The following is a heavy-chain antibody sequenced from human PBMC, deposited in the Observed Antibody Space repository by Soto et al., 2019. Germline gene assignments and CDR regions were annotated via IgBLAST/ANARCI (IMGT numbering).Heavy chain of an antibody. J-gene: IGHJ6*02. CDR3: ARAAVVALYGMDV. V-gene: IGHV4-34*01. Sequence: PSETLSLTCAVYGGSFSGYYWSWIRQPPGKGLEWIGEINHSGSTNYNPSLKSRVTISVDTSKNQFSLKLSSVTAADTAVYYCARAAVVALYGMDVWGQGTTVTVSS. D-gene: IGHD2-15*01. CDR1: GGSFSGYY. CDR2: INHSGST.